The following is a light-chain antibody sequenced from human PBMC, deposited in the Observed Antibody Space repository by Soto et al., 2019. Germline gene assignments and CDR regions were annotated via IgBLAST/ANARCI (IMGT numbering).Light chain of an antibody. CDR2: DVS. V-gene: IGLV2-14*01. J-gene: IGLJ2*01. Sequence: QSALTQPASVSGSPGQSITISCTGTSSDVGGYNYVSWYQQHPGKAPKLMIYDVSNRPSGVSNRFSGSKSGNTDSLTISGLQAEDEADYYCSSYTSSSTLGVVFGGGTQQNV. CDR3: SSYTSSSTLGVV. CDR1: SSDVGGYNY.